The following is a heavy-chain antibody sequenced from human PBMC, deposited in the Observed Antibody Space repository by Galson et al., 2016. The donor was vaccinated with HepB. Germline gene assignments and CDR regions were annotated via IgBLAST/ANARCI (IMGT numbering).Heavy chain of an antibody. Sequence: PALVKPTQTLTLTCDVSGFSVTTSGVGVGWIRQPPRKALEWLALIYWDDDKSYSPSLKNRVTITKDSPKNQVVLTLTNMDPADTATYYCVTRELSYFDNWGQGTLVTVSS. CDR1: GFSVTTSGVG. J-gene: IGHJ4*02. V-gene: IGHV2-5*02. CDR3: VTRELSYFDN. D-gene: IGHD3-16*02. CDR2: IYWDDDK.